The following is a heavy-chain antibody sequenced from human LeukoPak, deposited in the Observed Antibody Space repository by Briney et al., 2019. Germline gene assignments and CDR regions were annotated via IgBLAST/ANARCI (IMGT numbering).Heavy chain of an antibody. D-gene: IGHD3-10*01. CDR2: IYYSGST. CDR1: GGSMSPYH. V-gene: IGHV4-59*12. J-gene: IGHJ4*02. Sequence: SETLSLTCTVSGGSMSPYHWGWIRQPPGKGLEWTGYIYYSGSTNYNPSLKSRVTISVDTSKNQFSLKLSSVTAADTAVYYCARGPNYYGSGSYDYWGQGTLVTVSS. CDR3: ARGPNYYGSGSYDY.